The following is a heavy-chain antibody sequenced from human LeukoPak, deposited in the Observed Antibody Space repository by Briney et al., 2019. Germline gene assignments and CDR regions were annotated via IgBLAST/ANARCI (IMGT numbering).Heavy chain of an antibody. J-gene: IGHJ2*01. Sequence: KPSETLSLTCTVSGGSISSSSYYWDLIRQPPGKGLEWIGSIYYRGSTYQNPSLKSRVTISVDTSKNQFSLKLSSVTAADTAVYYCARRRYCTDGVCYTAWYFDLWGRGTLVTVSS. V-gene: IGHV4-39*01. CDR2: IYYRGST. D-gene: IGHD2-8*01. CDR1: GGSISSSSYY. CDR3: ARRRYCTDGVCYTAWYFDL.